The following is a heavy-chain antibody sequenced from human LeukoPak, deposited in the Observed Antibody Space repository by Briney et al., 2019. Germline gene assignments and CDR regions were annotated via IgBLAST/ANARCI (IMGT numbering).Heavy chain of an antibody. J-gene: IGHJ4*02. CDR2: ISSSSYI. CDR1: GFTFISFA. V-gene: IGHV3-21*01. D-gene: IGHD1-26*01. CDR3: ARDNAYSGRDY. Sequence: GGSLRLSCAASGFTFISFAMSWVRQAPGKGLEWVSSISSSSYIYYADSVKGRFTISRDNAKNSLYLQMNSLRAEDTAVYYCARDNAYSGRDYWGQGTLVTVSS.